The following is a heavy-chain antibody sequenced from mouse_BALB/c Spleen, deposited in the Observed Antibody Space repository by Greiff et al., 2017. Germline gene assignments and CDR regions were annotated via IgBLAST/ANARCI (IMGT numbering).Heavy chain of an antibody. CDR2: ISSGGGST. CDR1: GFAFSSYD. V-gene: IGHV5-12-1*01. D-gene: IGHD4-1*01. CDR3: ARQGKLGYFDY. J-gene: IGHJ2*01. Sequence: EVHLVESGGGLVKPGGSLKLSCAASGFAFSSYDMSWVRQTPEKRLEWVAYISSGGGSTYYPDTVKGRFTISRDNAKNTLYLQMSSLKSEDTAMYYCARQGKLGYFDYWGQGTTLTVSS.